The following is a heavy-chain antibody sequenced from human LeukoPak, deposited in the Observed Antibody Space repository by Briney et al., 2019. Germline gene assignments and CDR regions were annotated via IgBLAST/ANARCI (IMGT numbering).Heavy chain of an antibody. CDR2: FDPEDGET. CDR1: GYTLTELS. D-gene: IGHD2-2*01. V-gene: IGHV1-24*01. Sequence: ASVKVSCKVSGYTLTELSMHWVRQAPGKGLEWMGGFDPEDGETIYAQKFQGRVTMTEDTSTDTAYMELSSLRSEDTAVYYCATAHCSSTSCYLGKFDYWGQGTLVTVSS. CDR3: ATAHCSSTSCYLGKFDY. J-gene: IGHJ4*02.